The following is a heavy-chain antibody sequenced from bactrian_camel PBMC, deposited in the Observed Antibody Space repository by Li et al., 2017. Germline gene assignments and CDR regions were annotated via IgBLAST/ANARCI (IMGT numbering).Heavy chain of an antibody. CDR2: IAGDGRT. V-gene: IGHV3S53*01. Sequence: LVESGGGSVQAGGSLRLSCVASGYTLPMNMGWFRRLPGQEREGVAAIAGDGRTNYADSVKGRFTVSMDKTKDTAYLQMNNLKPEDTGMYTCKTDGWNNGCNVEGQGTQVTVS. CDR1: GYTLPMN. D-gene: IGHD3*01. J-gene: IGHJ4*01.